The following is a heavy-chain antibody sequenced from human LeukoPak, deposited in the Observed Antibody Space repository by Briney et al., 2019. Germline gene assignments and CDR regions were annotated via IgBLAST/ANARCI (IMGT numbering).Heavy chain of an antibody. CDR2: ISSSSSYI. D-gene: IGHD5-18*01. CDR3: ARDSGYSYGQEFDY. CDR1: GFTFSSYS. Sequence: GGSLRLSCAASGFTFSSYSMNWVRQAPGKGLEWVSSISSSSSYIYYADSVKGRFTIPRDNAKNSLYLQMNSLRAEDTAVYYCARDSGYSYGQEFDYWGQGALVTVSS. V-gene: IGHV3-21*01. J-gene: IGHJ4*02.